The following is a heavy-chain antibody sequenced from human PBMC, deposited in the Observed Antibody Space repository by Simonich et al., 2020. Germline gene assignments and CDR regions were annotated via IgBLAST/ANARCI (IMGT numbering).Heavy chain of an antibody. CDR2: IYSSGST. J-gene: IGHJ4*02. CDR3: ARQRVLMVYAIDY. V-gene: IGHV4-39*01. D-gene: IGHD2-8*01. Sequence: QLQLQESGPGLVKPSETLSLTCTVSGGSISSSSYYWGWVRQPPGKGLGWIGSIYSSGSTSYNPSIKSRVTISVDTSKNQFSLKLCSVTAADTAVYYCARQRVLMVYAIDYWGQGTLVTVSS. CDR1: GGSISSSSYY.